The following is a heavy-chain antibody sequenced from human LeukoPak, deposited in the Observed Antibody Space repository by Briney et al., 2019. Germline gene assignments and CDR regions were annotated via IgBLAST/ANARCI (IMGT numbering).Heavy chain of an antibody. CDR2: ISGSGGST. CDR3: AKDRWIQLWSSGYFDY. Sequence: GGSLRLSCAASGFTFSSYWMSWVRQAPGKGLEWVSAISGSGGSTYYADSVKGRFTISRDNSKNTLYLQMNSLRAEDTAVYYCAKDRWIQLWSSGYFDYWGQGTLVTVSS. CDR1: GFTFSSYW. D-gene: IGHD5-18*01. V-gene: IGHV3-23*01. J-gene: IGHJ4*02.